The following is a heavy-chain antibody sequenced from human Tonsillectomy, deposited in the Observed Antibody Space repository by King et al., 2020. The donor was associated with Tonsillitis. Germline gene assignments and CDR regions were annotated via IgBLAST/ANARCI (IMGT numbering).Heavy chain of an antibody. J-gene: IGHJ5*02. Sequence: VQLVESGGGLVQPGGSLRLSCAAAGFTFSSYSMNWVRQAPGKGLEWVSYISSSSITIYHADSVKGRFTISRDNAKNSLYLQMNSLRDEDTAVYYCARAYYGDYRYWFDPWGQGTLVTVSS. V-gene: IGHV3-48*02. CDR3: ARAYYGDYRYWFDP. CDR1: GFTFSSYS. D-gene: IGHD4-17*01. CDR2: ISSSSITI.